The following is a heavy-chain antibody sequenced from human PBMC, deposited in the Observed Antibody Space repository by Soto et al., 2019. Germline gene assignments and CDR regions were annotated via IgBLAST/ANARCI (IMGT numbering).Heavy chain of an antibody. CDR1: GGSISSYY. CDR3: ARGLISGYSLYDAFDI. Sequence: QVQLQESGPGLVKPSETLSLTCTVSGGSISSYYWSWIRQPPGKGLEWIGYIYYSGSTNYNPSLKSRFTISVDTSKNQFSLKLSSVTAADTAVYYCARGLISGYSLYDAFDIWGQGTMVTVSS. CDR2: IYYSGST. D-gene: IGHD3-22*01. J-gene: IGHJ3*02. V-gene: IGHV4-59*01.